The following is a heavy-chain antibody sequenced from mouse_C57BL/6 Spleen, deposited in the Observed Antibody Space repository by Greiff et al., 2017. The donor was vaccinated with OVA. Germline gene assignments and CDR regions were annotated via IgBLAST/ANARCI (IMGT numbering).Heavy chain of an antibody. CDR1: GYAFSSSW. J-gene: IGHJ1*03. Sequence: VQLQQPGPELVKPGASVKISCKASGYAFSSSWMNWVKQRPGKGLEWIGRIYPGDGDTNYNGKFKGKATLTADKSSSTAYMQLSSLTSEDSAVYFCARSGYGSSYWYFDVWGTGTTVTVSS. CDR2: IYPGDGDT. V-gene: IGHV1-82*01. CDR3: ARSGYGSSYWYFDV. D-gene: IGHD1-1*01.